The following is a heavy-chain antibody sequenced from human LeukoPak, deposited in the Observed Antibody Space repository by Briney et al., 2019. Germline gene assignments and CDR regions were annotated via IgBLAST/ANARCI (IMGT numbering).Heavy chain of an antibody. J-gene: IGHJ4*02. V-gene: IGHV4-34*01. CDR1: GGSFSGYY. Sequence: SETLSLTCAVYGGSFSGYYWSWIRQPPGKGLEWIGEINHSGSTNYNPSLKSRVTISVDTSKNQFSLKLSSVTAADTAVYYCAGGRDKDFWSGYYDYWGQGTLVTVSS. CDR2: INHSGST. CDR3: AGGRDKDFWSGYYDY. D-gene: IGHD3-3*01.